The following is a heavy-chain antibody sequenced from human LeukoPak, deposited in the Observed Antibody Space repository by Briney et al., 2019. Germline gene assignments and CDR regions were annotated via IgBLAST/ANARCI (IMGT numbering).Heavy chain of an antibody. Sequence: GGSLRLSCAASGFTFSSYGMHWVRQAPGKGLEWVAVISYDGSNKYYADSVKGRFTIPRDNSKNTLYLQMNSLRAEDTAVYYCAKDRDYSVDYWGQGTLVTVSS. CDR1: GFTFSSYG. CDR3: AKDRDYSVDY. J-gene: IGHJ4*02. CDR2: ISYDGSNK. V-gene: IGHV3-30*18. D-gene: IGHD4-11*01.